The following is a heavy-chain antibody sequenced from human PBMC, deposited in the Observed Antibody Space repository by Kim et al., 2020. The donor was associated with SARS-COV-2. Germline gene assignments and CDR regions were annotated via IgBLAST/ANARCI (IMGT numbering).Heavy chain of an antibody. D-gene: IGHD6-13*01. CDR1: GYTFTSYA. V-gene: IGHV1-3*01. CDR3: VCFESPRGSSSWYGGY. J-gene: IGHJ4*02. Sequence: ASVKVSCKASGYTFTSYAMHWVRQAPGQRLEWMGWINAGNGNTKYSQKFQGRVTITRDTSASTAYMELSSLRSEDTAVYYCVCFESPRGSSSWYGGYWGQGTLVTVSS. CDR2: INAGNGNT.